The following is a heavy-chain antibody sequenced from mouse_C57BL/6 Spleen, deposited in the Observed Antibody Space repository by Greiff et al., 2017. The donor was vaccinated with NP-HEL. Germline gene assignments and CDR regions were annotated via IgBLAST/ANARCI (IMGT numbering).Heavy chain of an antibody. D-gene: IGHD2-3*01. J-gene: IGHJ4*01. CDR1: GYTFTSYG. Sequence: QVQLKESGAELARPGASVKLSCKASGYTFTSYGISWVKQRTGQGLEWIGEIYPRSGNTYYNEKFKGKATLTADKSSSTAYMELRSLTSEDSAVYFCARLVDDYYVGAMDDWGQGTSVTVSS. V-gene: IGHV1-81*01. CDR2: IYPRSGNT. CDR3: ARLVDDYYVGAMDD.